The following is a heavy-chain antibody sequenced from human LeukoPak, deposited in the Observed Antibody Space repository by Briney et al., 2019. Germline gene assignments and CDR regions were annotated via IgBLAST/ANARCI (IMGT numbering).Heavy chain of an antibody. V-gene: IGHV1-24*01. CDR1: GYTLTELS. Sequence: ASVKVSCKVSGYTLTELSMHWVRQAPGKGLEWMGGFDPEDGETIYAQKFQGRVTMTRDMSTSTVYMELSSLRSEDTAVYYCARGSGYPTHHDFDYWGQGTLVTVSS. CDR2: FDPEDGET. CDR3: ARGSGYPTHHDFDY. D-gene: IGHD3-22*01. J-gene: IGHJ4*02.